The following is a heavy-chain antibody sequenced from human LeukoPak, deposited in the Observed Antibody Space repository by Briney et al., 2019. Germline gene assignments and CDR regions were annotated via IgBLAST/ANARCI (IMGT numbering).Heavy chain of an antibody. D-gene: IGHD2-21*01. CDR3: AKEGDYPILTYDS. Sequence: GGSLRLSCAASGFTFSSYWMNWLRQAPGKGLEWVANGKQDGSEKYYVDSVKGRFTISRDNAKNSLYLQMNSLRAEDTAVYYCAKEGDYPILTYDSWGQGALVTVSS. V-gene: IGHV3-7*01. CDR1: GFTFSSYW. J-gene: IGHJ5*01. CDR2: GKQDGSEK.